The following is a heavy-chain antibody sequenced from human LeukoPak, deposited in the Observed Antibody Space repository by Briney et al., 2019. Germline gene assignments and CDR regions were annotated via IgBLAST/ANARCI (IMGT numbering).Heavy chain of an antibody. CDR1: GGSFSGYY. V-gene: IGHV4-34*01. CDR3: AREASDYYDSSGYPSHDAFDI. J-gene: IGHJ3*02. D-gene: IGHD3-22*01. Sequence: PSETPSLTCAVYGGSFSGYYWSWIRQPPGKGLEWIGEINHSGSTNYNPSLKSRVTISVDTSKNQFSLKLSSVTAADTAVYYCAREASDYYDSSGYPSHDAFDIWGQGTMVTVSS. CDR2: INHSGST.